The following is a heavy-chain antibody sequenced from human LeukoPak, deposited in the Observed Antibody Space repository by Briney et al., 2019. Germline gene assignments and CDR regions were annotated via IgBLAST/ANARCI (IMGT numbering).Heavy chain of an antibody. Sequence: GGSLRLSCAASGFTFSGYGMHWGRQAPGKGLEWVAFIRYDGSNKYYADSVKGRFIISRDNSKNSLYLQMNSLRAEDTAVYYCAKDLRGYNSGYLAFDIWGQGTMVTVSS. D-gene: IGHD5-18*01. CDR3: AKDLRGYNSGYLAFDI. CDR1: GFTFSGYG. J-gene: IGHJ3*02. V-gene: IGHV3-30*02. CDR2: IRYDGSNK.